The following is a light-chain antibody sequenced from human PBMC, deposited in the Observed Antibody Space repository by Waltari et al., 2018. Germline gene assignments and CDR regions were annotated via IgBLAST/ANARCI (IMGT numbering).Light chain of an antibody. CDR2: SND. V-gene: IGLV1-44*01. CDR1: TSNIGRNP. CDR3: AVWDDSLNGQV. J-gene: IGLJ3*02. Sequence: QSVLTQPPSASGTPGQRVTMSCSGSTSNIGRNPVNWYQQLPGTAPKLHIYSNDQRPSGVPERLSGSKSGTSASLAISGLQSEDEADYYCAVWDDSLNGQVFGGGTKLTVL.